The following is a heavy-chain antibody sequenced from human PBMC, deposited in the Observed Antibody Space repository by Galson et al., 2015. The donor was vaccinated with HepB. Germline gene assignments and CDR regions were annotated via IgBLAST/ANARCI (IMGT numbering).Heavy chain of an antibody. D-gene: IGHD3-9*01. CDR2: ISYDGSNK. V-gene: IGHV3-30-3*01. Sequence: SLRLSCAASGFTFSSYAMHWVRQAPGKGLEWVAVISYDGSNKYYADSVKGRFTISRDNSKNTLYLQMNSLRAEDTAVYYCARGLRYFDWSDAFDIWGQGTMVTVSS. CDR1: GFTFSSYA. CDR3: ARGLRYFDWSDAFDI. J-gene: IGHJ3*02.